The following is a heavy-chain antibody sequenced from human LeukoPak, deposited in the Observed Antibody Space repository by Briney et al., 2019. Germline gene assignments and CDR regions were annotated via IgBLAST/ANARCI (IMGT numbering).Heavy chain of an antibody. CDR2: IYYSGST. Sequence: SETLSLTCTVSGGSISSYYWSWIRQPPGKGLEWIGNIYYSGSTNYNPSLKSRVTISVDTSKNQFSLKLSSVTAADTAVYYCARMYYDFWSGPFDYWGQGTLVTVSS. J-gene: IGHJ4*02. CDR1: GGSISSYY. D-gene: IGHD3-3*01. CDR3: ARMYYDFWSGPFDY. V-gene: IGHV4-59*01.